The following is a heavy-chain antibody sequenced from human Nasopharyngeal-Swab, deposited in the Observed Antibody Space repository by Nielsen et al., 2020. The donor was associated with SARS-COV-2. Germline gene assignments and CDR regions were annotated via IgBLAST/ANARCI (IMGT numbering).Heavy chain of an antibody. Sequence: PETLSLTRAASGGSTSSSNWWRWVRQPPGKGLEWIGEIYPSGSTNYNPSLKSRVTIAVDKSKNQSPLKLSPVTAADTAVYYCASGGDFQAIDHWGQGTLVTVSS. V-gene: IGHV4-4*03. CDR2: IYPSGST. D-gene: IGHD3-16*01. J-gene: IGHJ5*02. CDR1: GGSTSSSNW. CDR3: ASGGDFQAIDH.